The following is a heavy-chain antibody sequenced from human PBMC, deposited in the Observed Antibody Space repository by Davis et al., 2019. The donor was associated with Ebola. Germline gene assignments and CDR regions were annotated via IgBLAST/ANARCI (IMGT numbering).Heavy chain of an antibody. CDR1: GFTFSGYG. CDR3: TTGFH. V-gene: IGHV3-30*19. CDR2: FYNDGSHK. J-gene: IGHJ4*02. Sequence: GESLKISCTASGFTFSGYGMHWVRQTPGKGLEWVAVFYNDGSHKYYADSVKGRFTISRDNSKNTLYLQMNSLRAEDTAVYYCTTGFHWDQGTLVIVSS.